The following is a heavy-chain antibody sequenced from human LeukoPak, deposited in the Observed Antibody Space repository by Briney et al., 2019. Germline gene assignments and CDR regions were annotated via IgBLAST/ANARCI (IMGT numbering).Heavy chain of an antibody. CDR3: ARHSRGYSGYDPVS. Sequence: SETLSLTCTVSGGSISSSSYYWGWIRQPPGKGLEWIGSIYYSGSTYYNPSLKSRVTISVDTSKNQFSLKLSSVTAADTAVYYCARHSRGYSGYDPVSWGQGTLVTVSS. J-gene: IGHJ4*02. D-gene: IGHD5-12*01. CDR2: IYYSGST. V-gene: IGHV4-39*01. CDR1: GGSISSSSYY.